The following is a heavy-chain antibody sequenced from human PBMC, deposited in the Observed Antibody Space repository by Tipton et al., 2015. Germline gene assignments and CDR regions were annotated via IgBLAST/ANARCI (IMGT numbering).Heavy chain of an antibody. V-gene: IGHV3-23*01. J-gene: IGHJ3*02. CDR1: GFTFSSYA. CDR2: ISGSGGST. CDR3: ARDQAYCGGDCPRWAFDI. Sequence: SLRLSCAASGFTFSSYAMSWVRQAPGKGLEWVSAISGSGGSTYYADSVKGRFTISRDNAKNSLYLQMNSLRAEDTAVYYCARDQAYCGGDCPRWAFDIWGQGTMVTVSS. D-gene: IGHD2-21*02.